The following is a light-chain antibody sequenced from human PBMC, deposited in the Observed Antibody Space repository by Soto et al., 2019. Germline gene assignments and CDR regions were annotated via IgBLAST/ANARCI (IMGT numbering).Light chain of an antibody. V-gene: IGKV1-5*01. CDR2: AAS. CDR3: QQYNSYSPTYT. Sequence: DIEMTHSPSSLSASVGDRVTITFRASQNIITYLNWYQQKPGQAPKFLIYAASSLESGVPSRFSGSGSGTEFTLTISSLQPDDFATYYCQQYNSYSPTYTFGQGTKVDIK. J-gene: IGKJ2*01. CDR1: QNIITY.